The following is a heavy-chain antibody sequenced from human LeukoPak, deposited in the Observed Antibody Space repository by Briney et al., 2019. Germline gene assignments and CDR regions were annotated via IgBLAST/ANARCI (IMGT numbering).Heavy chain of an antibody. CDR3: ARGSRVPALDAFDI. J-gene: IGHJ3*02. CDR2: INPSGGST. D-gene: IGHD2-2*01. Sequence: ASVKVSCKASGYTFTRYYMHWVRQAPGQGLEWMGIINPSGGSTCYAQKLQGRVTITRDTSTSTLYMELSSLGAEDTAVYYCARGSRVPALDAFDIWGQGTMVTVSS. CDR1: GYTFTRYY. V-gene: IGHV1-46*03.